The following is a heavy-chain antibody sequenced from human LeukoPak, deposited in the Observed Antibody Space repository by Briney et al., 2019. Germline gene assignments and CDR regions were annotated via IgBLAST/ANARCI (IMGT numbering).Heavy chain of an antibody. D-gene: IGHD3-22*01. V-gene: IGHV1-8*03. CDR2: MNPNSGNT. J-gene: IGHJ3*02. CDR1: GYTFTSYD. Sequence: ASVKVSCKASGYTFTSYDINWVRQATGQGLEWMGWMNPNSGNTGYAQKFQGRVTITRNTSISTAYMELSSLRSEDTAVYYCARLRDSSGYIAFDIWGQGTMVTVSS. CDR3: ARLRDSSGYIAFDI.